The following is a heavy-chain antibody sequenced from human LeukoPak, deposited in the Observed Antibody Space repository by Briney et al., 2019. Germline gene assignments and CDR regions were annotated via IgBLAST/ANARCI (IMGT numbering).Heavy chain of an antibody. CDR2: IRYDGSNK. V-gene: IGHV3-30*02. CDR1: GFTFCSYG. J-gene: IGHJ4*02. D-gene: IGHD3-10*01. CDR3: AKGLTMVRGAIDY. Sequence: GGSLRLSSAASGFTFCSYGMHWVRPAPGKGLEWVAFIRYDGSNKYYADSVKGRFTISRDNSKNTLYLQMNSLRAEDTAVYYCAKGLTMVRGAIDYWGRGTLVTVSS.